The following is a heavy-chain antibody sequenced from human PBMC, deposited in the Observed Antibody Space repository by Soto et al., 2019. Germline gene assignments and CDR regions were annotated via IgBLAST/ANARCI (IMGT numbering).Heavy chain of an antibody. D-gene: IGHD3-22*01. CDR1: GFTFDDYA. CDR3: AKGGFAYYVCIGYPRAVEYYYYGMDV. J-gene: IGHJ6*02. V-gene: IGHV3-9*01. CDR2: ISWNSGSI. Sequence: GGSLRLSCAASGFTFDDYAMHWVRQAPGKGLEWVSGISWNSGSIGYADSVKGRFTISRDNAKNSLYLQMNSLRAEDTALYYCAKGGFAYYVCIGYPRAVEYYYYGMDVWGQGATVTIS.